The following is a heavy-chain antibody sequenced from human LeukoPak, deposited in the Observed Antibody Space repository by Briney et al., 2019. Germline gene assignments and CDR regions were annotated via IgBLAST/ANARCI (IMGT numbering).Heavy chain of an antibody. CDR3: ASCMTYTPPYYGMDV. CDR1: GYTFTSYA. CDR2: INAGNGNT. Sequence: ASVKVSCKASGYTFTSYAMHWVRQAPGQRLEWMGWINAGNGNTKYSQKFQGRVTITRDTSASTAYMELSSLRSEDTAVYYCASCMTYTPPYYGMDVWGQGTTVTVSS. J-gene: IGHJ6*02. V-gene: IGHV1-3*01. D-gene: IGHD2-2*02.